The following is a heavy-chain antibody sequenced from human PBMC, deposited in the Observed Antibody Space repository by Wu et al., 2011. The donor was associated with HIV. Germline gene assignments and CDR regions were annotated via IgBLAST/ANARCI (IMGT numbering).Heavy chain of an antibody. V-gene: IGHV1-18*01. J-gene: IGHJ4*02. CDR2: ISAYNGKT. Sequence: VQSGAEVKKPGSSVKVSCKASGYTFTNYYFTWVRQAPGQGLEWMGWISAYNGKTYYAQKLQGRVTMTTDTSTSTAYMELRSLTSDDTAVYYCARGGGLNSWHTKNGYWGQGTLVTVSS. CDR1: GYTFTNYY. CDR3: ARGGGLNSWHTKNGY. D-gene: IGHD6-13*01.